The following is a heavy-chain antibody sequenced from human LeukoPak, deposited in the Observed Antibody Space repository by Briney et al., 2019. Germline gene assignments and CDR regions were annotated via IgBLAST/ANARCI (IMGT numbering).Heavy chain of an antibody. CDR1: GYTFTTYF. CDR3: ARDNPLGDDDLDY. Sequence: ASVKVSCKASGYTFTTYFISWVRQAPGQGLEWMGWISGNNGNANYAQNLQGRVTMTTDTYTSTAYMELRSLRSDEPAVYYCARDNPLGDDDLDYWGQGTLVTVSS. V-gene: IGHV1-18*01. D-gene: IGHD1-1*01. J-gene: IGHJ4*02. CDR2: ISGNNGNA.